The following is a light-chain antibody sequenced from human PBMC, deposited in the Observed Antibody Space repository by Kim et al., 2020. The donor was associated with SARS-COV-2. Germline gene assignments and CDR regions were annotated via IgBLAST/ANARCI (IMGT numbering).Light chain of an antibody. CDR2: DTS. J-gene: IGKJ4*01. CDR1: QSVSSTF. CDR3: QHYGSSPT. V-gene: IGKV3-20*01. Sequence: LSPGESATLSCRASQSVSSTFSAWHQQKPGQAPRLLIYDTSSRAPDIPDRFSGSGSGTEFTLTISRLEPEDFALYFCQHYGSSPTFGGGTKVDIK.